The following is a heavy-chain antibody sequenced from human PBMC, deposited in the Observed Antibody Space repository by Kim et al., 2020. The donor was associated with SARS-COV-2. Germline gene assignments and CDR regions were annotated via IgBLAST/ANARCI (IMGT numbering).Heavy chain of an antibody. J-gene: IGHJ4*02. CDR3: ARDRYDILTGYYKGDY. V-gene: IGHV3-74*01. Sequence: SVKGRFTISRDNAKNTLYLQMNSRRAEDTAVYYCARDRYDILTGYYKGDYWGQGTLVTVSS. D-gene: IGHD3-9*01.